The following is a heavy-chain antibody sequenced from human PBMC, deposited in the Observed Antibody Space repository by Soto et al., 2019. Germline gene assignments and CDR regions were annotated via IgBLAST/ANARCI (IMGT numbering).Heavy chain of an antibody. CDR1: GYTFTSYG. V-gene: IGHV1-18*04. CDR3: ARDAQIVVVVAATGHFDY. CDR2: ISAYDGNT. Sequence: ASVKVSCKASGYTFTSYGISWVRQAPGQGLEWMGWISAYDGNTNYAQKLQGRVTMTTDTSTSTAYMELRSLRSDDTAVYYCARDAQIVVVVAATGHFDYWGQGTLVTVSS. D-gene: IGHD2-15*01. J-gene: IGHJ4*02.